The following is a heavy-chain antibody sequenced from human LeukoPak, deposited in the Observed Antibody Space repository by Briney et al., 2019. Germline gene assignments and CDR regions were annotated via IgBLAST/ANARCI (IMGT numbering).Heavy chain of an antibody. D-gene: IGHD6-19*01. V-gene: IGHV3-30*02. Sequence: GGSLRLSCAASGFTFSSYGMHWVRQAPGKGLEWVAFIRYDGSNKYYADSVKGRFTISRDNSKNTLYLQMNSLRAEDTAVYYCAKGLYSSGWSFVYWGQGTLVTVSS. CDR1: GFTFSSYG. CDR2: IRYDGSNK. CDR3: AKGLYSSGWSFVY. J-gene: IGHJ4*02.